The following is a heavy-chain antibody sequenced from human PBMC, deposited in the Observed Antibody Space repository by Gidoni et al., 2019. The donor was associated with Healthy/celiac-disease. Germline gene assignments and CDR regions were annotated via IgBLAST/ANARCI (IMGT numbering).Heavy chain of an antibody. J-gene: IGHJ3*02. Sequence: QVQLQQWGAGLLKPSETLSPTCAVYGGSFSGYYWSWIRQPPGKGLEWIGEINHSGSTNYNPSLKSRVTISVDTSKNQFSLKLSSVTAADTAVYYCARGGPRRRMIVVVIRTFRGAFDIWGQGTMVTVSS. CDR3: ARGGPRRRMIVVVIRTFRGAFDI. CDR2: INHSGST. V-gene: IGHV4-34*01. CDR1: GGSFSGYY. D-gene: IGHD3-22*01.